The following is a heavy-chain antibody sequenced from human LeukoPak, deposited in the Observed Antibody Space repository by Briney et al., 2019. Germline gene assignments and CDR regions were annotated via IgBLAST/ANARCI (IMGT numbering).Heavy chain of an antibody. V-gene: IGHV3-74*01. J-gene: IGHJ4*02. CDR2: INSDGSAT. CDR3: QTDPDSGGWSTFDY. Sequence: PGGSLRLSCAASGFAFSRNWMHWVRQAPGKGLVWVSRINSDGSATHYAASVKGRFTISRDNAKNTLYLQMNSLRAEDTAVYYCQTDPDSGGWSTFDYWGEGTLVTVSS. CDR1: GFAFSRNW. D-gene: IGHD6-19*01.